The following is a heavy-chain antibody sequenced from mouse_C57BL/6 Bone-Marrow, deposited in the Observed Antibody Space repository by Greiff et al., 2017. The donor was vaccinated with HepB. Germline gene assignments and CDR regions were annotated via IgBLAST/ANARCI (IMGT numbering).Heavy chain of an antibody. CDR3: ARSYSNPPFDY. V-gene: IGHV3-6*01. CDR1: GYSITSGYY. Sequence: EVKVEESGPGLVKPSQSLSLTCSVTGYSITSGYYWNWIRQFPGNKLEWMGYISYDGSNNYNPSLKNRISITRDTSKNQFFLKLNSVTTEDTATYYCARSYSNPPFDYWGQGTTLTVSS. J-gene: IGHJ2*01. CDR2: ISYDGSN. D-gene: IGHD2-5*01.